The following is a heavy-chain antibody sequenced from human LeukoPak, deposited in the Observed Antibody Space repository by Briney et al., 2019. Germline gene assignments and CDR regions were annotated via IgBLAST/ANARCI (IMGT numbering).Heavy chain of an antibody. CDR2: IYPGDSDT. CDR3: ARGDVVRGVSWFDS. D-gene: IGHD2-21*02. CDR1: GYTFTSYW. J-gene: IGHJ5*01. V-gene: IGHV5-51*01. Sequence: GESLKISCQGSGYTFTSYWIGWARQMPVKGLEWMGSIYPGDSDTKYSPSFQGQVTISVDKSTNTAYLQWKSLKASDTATYYCARGDVVRGVSWFDSWGQGALVTVSS.